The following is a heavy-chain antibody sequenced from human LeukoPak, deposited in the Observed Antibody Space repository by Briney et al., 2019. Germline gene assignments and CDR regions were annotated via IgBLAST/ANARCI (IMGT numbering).Heavy chain of an antibody. V-gene: IGHV1-2*02. CDR3: ARGGPMAGID. CDR2: INPNSGDT. Sequence: ASVKVSCKASGYTFIAYYIRWVRQAPGQGLEWMGWINPNSGDTLYAQNFQGRVTMTRDTSISTAYMELTRLTSDDTAVCYCARGGPMAGIDWGQGTLATVSS. CDR1: GYTFIAYY. J-gene: IGHJ4*02. D-gene: IGHD6-19*01.